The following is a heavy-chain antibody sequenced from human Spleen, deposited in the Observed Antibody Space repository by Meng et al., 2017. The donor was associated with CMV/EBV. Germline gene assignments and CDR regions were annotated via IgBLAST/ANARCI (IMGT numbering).Heavy chain of an antibody. CDR3: VKDPEFHFWNGYYNFDH. D-gene: IGHD3-3*02. CDR2: ITGSGDAT. J-gene: IGHJ4*02. Sequence: GESLKISCAASGFTFTNYAMSWVRQTPGKGLEWVSAITGSGDATYYADSVKGRFTISRDKSKNMLSLQMNSLRAEDTAVYYCVKDPEFHFWNGYYNFDHWGQGTLVTVSS. CDR1: GFTFTNYA. V-gene: IGHV3-23*01.